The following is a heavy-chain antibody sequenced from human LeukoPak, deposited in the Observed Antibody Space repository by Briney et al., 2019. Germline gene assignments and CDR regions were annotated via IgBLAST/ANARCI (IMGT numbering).Heavy chain of an antibody. CDR2: ITSNGGST. Sequence: GGSLRLSCAASGFTLSSYAMHWVRQAPGKGLEYVSAITSNGGSTYYADSVKGRFTISRDNSKDTLYLQMGSLRAEDMAVYYCASSCSSVSCHSYYYGMDVWGQGTTVTVSS. D-gene: IGHD2-2*01. J-gene: IGHJ6*02. CDR3: ASSCSSVSCHSYYYGMDV. V-gene: IGHV3-64*02. CDR1: GFTLSSYA.